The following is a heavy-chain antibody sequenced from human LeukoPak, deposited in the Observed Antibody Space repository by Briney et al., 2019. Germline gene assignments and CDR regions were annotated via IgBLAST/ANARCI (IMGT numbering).Heavy chain of an antibody. V-gene: IGHV1-69*05. CDR3: ARALWSYPFLYYFDY. D-gene: IGHD4/OR15-4a*01. J-gene: IGHJ4*02. Sequence: GSSVKVSCKASGGTFSSYAISWVRQAPGQGLEWMGGIIPIFGTANYAQKFQGRVTITTDESTSTAYMELSSLRSEDTAVYYCARALWSYPFLYYFDYWGQGTLVIVSS. CDR1: GGTFSSYA. CDR2: IIPIFGTA.